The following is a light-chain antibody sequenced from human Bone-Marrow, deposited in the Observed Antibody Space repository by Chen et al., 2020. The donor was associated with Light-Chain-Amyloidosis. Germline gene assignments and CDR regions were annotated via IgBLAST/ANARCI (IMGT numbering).Light chain of an antibody. CDR2: DDY. J-gene: IGLJ3*02. CDR1: NIGIKS. Sequence: SYVLTQSPSVSVGPGQTARITCGGNNIGIKSVHWYQQKPGQAPVLVVFDDYDRPSGIPERFSGSNSGNTATLTISRVEAGDEADYYCQVWDRSSDRPVFGGGTKLTVL. CDR3: QVWDRSSDRPV. V-gene: IGLV3-21*02.